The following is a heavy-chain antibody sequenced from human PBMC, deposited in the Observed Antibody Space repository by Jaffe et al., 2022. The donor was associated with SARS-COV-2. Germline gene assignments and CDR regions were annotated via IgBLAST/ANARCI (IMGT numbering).Heavy chain of an antibody. Sequence: EVQLLESGGGLVQPGGSLRLSCAASGFTFSSYAMSWVRQAPGKGLEWVSAISGSGGSTYYADSVKGRFTISRDNSKNTLYLQMNSLRAEDTAVYYCAKRNGDYDFWSGYAKDAFDIWGQGTMVTVSS. J-gene: IGHJ3*02. V-gene: IGHV3-23*01. CDR2: ISGSGGST. CDR3: AKRNGDYDFWSGYAKDAFDI. D-gene: IGHD3-3*01. CDR1: GFTFSSYA.